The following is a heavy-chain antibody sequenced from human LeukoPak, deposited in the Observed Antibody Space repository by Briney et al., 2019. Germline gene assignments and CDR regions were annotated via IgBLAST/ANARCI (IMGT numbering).Heavy chain of an antibody. Sequence: ASVKVSCKASGYTFTDSYIHWVRQAPGQGLEWMGWINPNSGATNYPQKFQGRVTITRDTSANTAYMELNRLRSDDTAVYYCARDKSGIDYWGQGTLVTVSS. CDR1: GYTFTDSY. V-gene: IGHV1-2*02. CDR2: INPNSGAT. J-gene: IGHJ4*02. D-gene: IGHD1-26*01. CDR3: ARDKSGIDY.